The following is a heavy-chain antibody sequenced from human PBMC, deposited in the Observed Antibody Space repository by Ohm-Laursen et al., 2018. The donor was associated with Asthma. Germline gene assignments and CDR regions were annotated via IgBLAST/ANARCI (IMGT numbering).Heavy chain of an antibody. CDR3: AKDLGTVTKGYFDY. CDR2: ISGSGGTT. D-gene: IGHD4-17*01. V-gene: IGHV3-23*01. Sequence: SLRLSCAASGFSLSTYGMHWVRQAPGQGLEWVSVISGSGGTTYYADSVEGRFTISRDNSKNTMYLQMNSLRAEDTAVYYCAKDLGTVTKGYFDYWGQGTLVTVSS. CDR1: GFSLSTYG. J-gene: IGHJ4*02.